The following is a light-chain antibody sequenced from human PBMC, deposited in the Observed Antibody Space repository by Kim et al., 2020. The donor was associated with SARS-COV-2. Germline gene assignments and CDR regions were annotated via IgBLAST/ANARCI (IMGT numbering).Light chain of an antibody. Sequence: DIQMTQSPSTLSASVGDRVTITCRASQTIGSWLAWYQLKPGKAPKLLIYDASSLAGGVPSTFSGSVSGTEVTLTISSLQPDDFATYYCQHYRGTFGQGTKLEI. V-gene: IGKV1-5*01. CDR1: QTIGSW. CDR3: QHYRGT. CDR2: DAS. J-gene: IGKJ2*02.